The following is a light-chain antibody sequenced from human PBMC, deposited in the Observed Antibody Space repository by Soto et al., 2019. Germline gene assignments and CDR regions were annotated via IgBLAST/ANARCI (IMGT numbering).Light chain of an antibody. Sequence: QALVTQPPSASGTPGQRVTIPCSGSSSNIGSHTVNWYQQLPGTAPKLLVYSSNQRPSGVPDRFSGSKSGTSASLAISGLQSEDEADYYCAAWDGSLNGVVFGGGTKVTVL. J-gene: IGLJ2*01. CDR1: SSNIGSHT. CDR2: SSN. V-gene: IGLV1-44*01. CDR3: AAWDGSLNGVV.